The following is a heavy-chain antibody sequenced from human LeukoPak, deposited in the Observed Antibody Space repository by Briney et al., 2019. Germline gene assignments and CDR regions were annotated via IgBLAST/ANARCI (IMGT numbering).Heavy chain of an antibody. V-gene: IGHV1-2*02. D-gene: IGHD6-19*01. Sequence: GASVKVSCKASGYTFTGYYMHWVRQAPGQGLEWMGWINPNSGGTNYAQKFQGRVTMTRDTSISTAYMELSRLRSDDTAVYYCARNTVAGAYYYYGMDVWGQGTTVTVSS. CDR1: GYTFTGYY. J-gene: IGHJ6*02. CDR3: ARNTVAGAYYYYGMDV. CDR2: INPNSGGT.